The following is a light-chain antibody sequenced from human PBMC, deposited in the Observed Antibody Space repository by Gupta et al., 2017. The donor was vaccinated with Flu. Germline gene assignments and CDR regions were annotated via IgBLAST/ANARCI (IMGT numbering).Light chain of an antibody. CDR2: AAA. J-gene: IGKJ2*03. V-gene: IGKV1-39*01. Sequence: DIQMTQSPSSLSASVGDRVTITCRASQSISSYLNWYQQKPGQAPKFLIYAAASLQSGVPPRFRGSGSGTECNPTISSLQHEVVASYYCQDSSSPLYSFGQGTKLEIK. CDR1: QSISSY. CDR3: QDSSSPLYS.